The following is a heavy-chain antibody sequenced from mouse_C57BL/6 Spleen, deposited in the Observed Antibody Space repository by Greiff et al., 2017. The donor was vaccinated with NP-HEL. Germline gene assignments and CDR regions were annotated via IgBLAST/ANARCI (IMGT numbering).Heavy chain of an antibody. CDR2: IHPNSGST. CDR3: ARSYDYDRYYYAMDY. Sequence: VQLQQSGAELVKPGASVKLSCKASGYTFTSYWMHWVKQRPGQGLEWIGMIHPNSGSTNYNEKFKSKATLTVDKSSSTAYMQLSSLTSEDSAVYYCARSYDYDRYYYAMDYWGQGTSVTVSS. D-gene: IGHD2-4*01. CDR1: GYTFTSYW. J-gene: IGHJ4*01. V-gene: IGHV1-64*01.